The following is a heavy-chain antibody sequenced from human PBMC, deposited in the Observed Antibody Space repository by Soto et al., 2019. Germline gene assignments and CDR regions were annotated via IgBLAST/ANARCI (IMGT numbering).Heavy chain of an antibody. D-gene: IGHD3-16*02. CDR3: ARYLGELSSPLDY. V-gene: IGHV1-69*02. CDR1: GGTFSSYT. CDR2: IIPILGIA. J-gene: IGHJ4*02. Sequence: SVKVSCKASGGTFSSYTISWVRQAPGQGLERMGRIIPILGIANYAQKFQGRVTITADKSTSTAYMELSSLRSEDTAVYYCARYLGELSSPLDYWGQGTLVTVSS.